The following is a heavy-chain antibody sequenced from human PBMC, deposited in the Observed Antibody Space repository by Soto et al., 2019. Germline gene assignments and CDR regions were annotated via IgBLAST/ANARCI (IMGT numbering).Heavy chain of an antibody. V-gene: IGHV3-23*01. CDR1: GFSFSSYA. J-gene: IGHJ4*02. Sequence: GSLGLSCAASGFSFSSYAMTWVRQAPGKGLEWVSVISGSDDSTYYADSVKGRFTISRDNSKNTLYLQMNSLRAEDTAVYYCAKRSSSSTFDYWGQGTLVTVSS. D-gene: IGHD6-6*01. CDR2: ISGSDDST. CDR3: AKRSSSSTFDY.